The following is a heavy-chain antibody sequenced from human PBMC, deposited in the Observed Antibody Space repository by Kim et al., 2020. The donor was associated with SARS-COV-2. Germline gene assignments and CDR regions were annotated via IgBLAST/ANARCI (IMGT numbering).Heavy chain of an antibody. D-gene: IGHD3-22*01. CDR3: ARVGIRNYYDSSGYYDY. Sequence: VKGRLTISRDNSKNTLYLQMNSLRAEDTAVYYCARVGIRNYYDSSGYYDYWGQGTLVTVSS. V-gene: IGHV3-53*01. J-gene: IGHJ4*02.